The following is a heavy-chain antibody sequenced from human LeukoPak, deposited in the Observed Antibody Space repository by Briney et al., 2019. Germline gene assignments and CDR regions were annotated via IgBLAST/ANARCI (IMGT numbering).Heavy chain of an antibody. V-gene: IGHV3-20*04. D-gene: IGHD6-13*01. CDR2: INWNGGST. J-gene: IGHJ4*02. Sequence: GGSLRLSCAASGFTFDDYGMSWVRQAPGKGLEWVSGINWNGGSTGYADSVKGRFTISRDNAKNSLYLQMNSLRAEDTALDYCARGHHSSSYDYFDYWGQGTLVSVSS. CDR1: GFTFDDYG. CDR3: ARGHHSSSYDYFDY.